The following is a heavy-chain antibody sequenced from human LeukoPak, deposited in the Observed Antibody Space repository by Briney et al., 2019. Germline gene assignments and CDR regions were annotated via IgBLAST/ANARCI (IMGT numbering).Heavy chain of an antibody. D-gene: IGHD3-9*01. CDR2: ISYDGSNK. CDR3: ARGDFDWSYAFDI. J-gene: IGHJ3*02. Sequence: GGSLRLSCAASGFTFSSYAMHWVRQAPGKGLEWVAVISYDGSNKYYADSVKGRFTIPRDNSKNTLYLQMNSLRAEDTAVYYCARGDFDWSYAFDIWGQGTMVTVSS. CDR1: GFTFSSYA. V-gene: IGHV3-30-3*01.